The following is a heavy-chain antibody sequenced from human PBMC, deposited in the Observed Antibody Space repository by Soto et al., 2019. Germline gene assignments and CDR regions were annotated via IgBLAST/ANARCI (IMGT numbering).Heavy chain of an antibody. CDR3: ASHYDISSGYHSRVDY. D-gene: IGHD3-3*01. V-gene: IGHV3-11*01. Sequence: QVQLVESGGDLVKPGGSLRLSCAASGYTFSDYYMSWIRQAPGKGLEWISYIDTSGTKIYYADSVKGRFTITRDNAKNSLYQEMNSFIDEDRAVYYCASHYDISSGYHSRVDYLGQGTLVTVSS. CDR2: IDTSGTKI. CDR1: GYTFSDYY. J-gene: IGHJ4*02.